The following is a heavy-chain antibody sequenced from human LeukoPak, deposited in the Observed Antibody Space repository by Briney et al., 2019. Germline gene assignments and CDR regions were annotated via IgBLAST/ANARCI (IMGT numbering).Heavy chain of an antibody. D-gene: IGHD2-21*02. CDR1: GYTFTGYY. CDR2: INPNSGGT. V-gene: IGHV1-2*02. Sequence: ASVKVSCKAAGYTFTGYYMHWVRQAPGQGLEWMGWINPNSGGTNYAQKFQGRVTMTRDTAISTAYMELSRLRSDATAVFYFARAVVVVTALGNWFDPWGQGTLVTVSS. CDR3: ARAVVVVTALGNWFDP. J-gene: IGHJ5*02.